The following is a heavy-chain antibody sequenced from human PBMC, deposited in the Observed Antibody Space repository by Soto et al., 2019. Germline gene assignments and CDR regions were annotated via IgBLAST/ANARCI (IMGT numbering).Heavy chain of an antibody. Sequence: QVQLVQSGAEVKKPGSSVKVSCKASGGTFSSYTISWVRQAPGQGLEWMGRIIPILGIANYAQKFQGRVTITADKSTSTAYMELRSLRSEDTAVYYCASYGSGSLGWFDPWGQGTLVTVSS. V-gene: IGHV1-69*02. CDR2: IIPILGIA. CDR3: ASYGSGSLGWFDP. CDR1: GGTFSSYT. J-gene: IGHJ5*02. D-gene: IGHD3-10*01.